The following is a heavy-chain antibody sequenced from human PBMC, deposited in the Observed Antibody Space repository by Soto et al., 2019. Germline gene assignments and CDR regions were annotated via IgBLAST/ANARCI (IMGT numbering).Heavy chain of an antibody. J-gene: IGHJ3*01. D-gene: IGHD3-3*01. Sequence: QVQLQESGPGLVKPSETLSLTCTVSGGSVSSGSYYWSWIRQPPGKGLEWIGYIYYSGSTNYNPSLKSRVTISVDTANNQFSLELSSVTAAEPALYYCATVPGYEFCSGPPPWGQGTMVTVSS. CDR3: ATVPGYEFCSGPPP. CDR2: IYYSGST. V-gene: IGHV4-61*01. CDR1: GGSVSSGSYY.